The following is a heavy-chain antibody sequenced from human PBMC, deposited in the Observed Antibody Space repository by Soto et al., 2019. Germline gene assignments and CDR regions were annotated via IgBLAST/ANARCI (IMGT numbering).Heavy chain of an antibody. CDR1: GYSFTSYW. CDR3: ARTSGSYSNFDY. CDR2: IYPGDSDT. V-gene: IGHV5-51*01. D-gene: IGHD1-26*01. J-gene: IGHJ4*02. Sequence: GESLKISGNGSGYSFTSYWIAWVGQMPGKGLEWMGIIYPGDSDTRYSPSFQGQVTISADKSISTAYLQWSSLKASDTAMYYCARTSGSYSNFDYWGQGTLVTVSS.